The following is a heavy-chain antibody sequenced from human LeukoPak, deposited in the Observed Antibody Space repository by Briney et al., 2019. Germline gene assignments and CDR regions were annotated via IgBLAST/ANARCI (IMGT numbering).Heavy chain of an antibody. CDR3: ARHDGYTNFDY. J-gene: IGHJ4*02. CDR2: THYSGST. CDR1: GDSISSSSYY. Sequence: SETLSLTCTVSGDSISSSSYYWGWIRQPPGKGLEWVGSTHYSGSTYYSPSLKSRATISVDTSKNQFSLKLSSVTASDTAGYYCARHDGYTNFDYWGQGTLVTVSS. D-gene: IGHD5-24*01. V-gene: IGHV4-39*01.